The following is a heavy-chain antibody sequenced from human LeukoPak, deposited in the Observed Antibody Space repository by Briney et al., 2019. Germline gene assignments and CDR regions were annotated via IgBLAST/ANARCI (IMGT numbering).Heavy chain of an antibody. CDR1: GFTFSSYW. CDR2: INSDGSST. V-gene: IGHV3-74*01. CDR3: AKGGDDSSGYYYVGDWDY. Sequence: PGGSLRLSCAASGFTFSSYWMHWVRQAPGKGLVWVSRINSDGSSTSYADSVKGRFTSSRDNAKNTLYLQMNSLRAEDTALYYCAKGGDDSSGYYYVGDWDYWGQGTLVTVSS. J-gene: IGHJ4*02. D-gene: IGHD3-22*01.